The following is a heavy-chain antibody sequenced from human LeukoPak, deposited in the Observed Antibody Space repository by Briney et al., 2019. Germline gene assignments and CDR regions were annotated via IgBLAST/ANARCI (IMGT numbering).Heavy chain of an antibody. D-gene: IGHD3-22*01. J-gene: IGHJ4*02. CDR2: FDPEYGKT. CDR1: GYSLSEVS. Sequence: ASVKVSCKVSGYSLSEVSIHWVRQAPGEGLEWMGGFDPEYGKTTYAQQFQGRVTMTEDASTDTAYMGLSSLTSDDTAVYYCARDPYSGYAETQTYYYDSSGYYLFDYWGQGTLVTVSS. V-gene: IGHV1-24*01. CDR3: ARDPYSGYAETQTYYYDSSGYYLFDY.